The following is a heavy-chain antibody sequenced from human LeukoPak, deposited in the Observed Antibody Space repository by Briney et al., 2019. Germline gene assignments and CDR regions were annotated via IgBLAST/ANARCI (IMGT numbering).Heavy chain of an antibody. CDR1: GGTFSSYA. CDR2: IIPIFGTA. CDR3: ARGGYSGYELALNWFDP. Sequence: ASVKVSCKASGGTFSSYAISWVRQAPGQGLEWMGGIIPIFGTANYAQKFQGRVTITTDESTSTAYMELGSLRSEDTAVYYCARGGYSGYELALNWFDPWGQGTLVTVSS. D-gene: IGHD5-12*01. J-gene: IGHJ5*02. V-gene: IGHV1-69*05.